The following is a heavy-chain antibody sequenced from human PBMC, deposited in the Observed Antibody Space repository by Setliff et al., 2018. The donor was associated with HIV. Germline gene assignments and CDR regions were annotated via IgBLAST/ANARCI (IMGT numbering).Heavy chain of an antibody. J-gene: IGHJ6*03. Sequence: KTSETLSLTCTVSDSGTYYWSWIRQPAGKGLEWIGRVSSRGDTNYNPSLKSRVTMSVDTSKNQFSLKLSSVTAADTAVYYCARGFSGDYLFTGYLDVWGKGTTVTVSS. V-gene: IGHV4-4*07. CDR1: DSGTYY. CDR3: ARGFSGDYLFTGYLDV. CDR2: VSSRGDT. D-gene: IGHD3-22*01.